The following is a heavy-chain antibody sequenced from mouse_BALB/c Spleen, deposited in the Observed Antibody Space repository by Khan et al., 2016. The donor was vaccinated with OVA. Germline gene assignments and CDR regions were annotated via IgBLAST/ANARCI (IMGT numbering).Heavy chain of an antibody. CDR2: ISTYSGNT. CDR1: GYTFTDYA. Sequence: QVQLQQSGPELVRPGVSVKISCKGSGYTFTDYAMYWVKQSHAKSLEWIGLISTYSGNTNYNQKFKGKATMTVDKSSSTAYMELARLTSEDAATYYCARPAYDGYYDYWGQGTTLTVSS. D-gene: IGHD2-3*01. V-gene: IGHV1S137*01. CDR3: ARPAYDGYYDY. J-gene: IGHJ2*01.